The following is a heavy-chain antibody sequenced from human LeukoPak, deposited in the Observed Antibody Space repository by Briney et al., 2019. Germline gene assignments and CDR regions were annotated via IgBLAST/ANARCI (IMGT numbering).Heavy chain of an antibody. J-gene: IGHJ3*02. D-gene: IGHD3-3*01. CDR3: AKGFSYYDFWSGYYDAFDI. Sequence: PGGSLRLSCAASGFTFSSYAMSWVRQAPGKGLEWVSAISGSGGSTYYADSVKGRFTISRDNSKNTLYLQMNSLRAEDTAVYHCAKGFSYYDFWSGYYDAFDIWGQGTMVTVSS. V-gene: IGHV3-23*01. CDR1: GFTFSSYA. CDR2: ISGSGGST.